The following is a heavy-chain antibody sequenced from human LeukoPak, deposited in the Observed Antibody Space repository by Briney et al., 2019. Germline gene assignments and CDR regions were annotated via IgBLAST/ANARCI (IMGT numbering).Heavy chain of an antibody. CDR2: IYYIGHT. D-gene: IGHD2-2*01. CDR3: ARHSCSSTSCPFDF. Sequence: KPSETLSLTCTVSGYSISSGYYWGWIRQPPGKGLEWIGSIYYIGHTYYNPSLKSRVTISVDTSKNQFSLKLSSVTAADTSVYYCARHSCSSTSCPFDFWGQGTLVTVSS. J-gene: IGHJ4*02. CDR1: GYSISSGYY. V-gene: IGHV4-38-2*02.